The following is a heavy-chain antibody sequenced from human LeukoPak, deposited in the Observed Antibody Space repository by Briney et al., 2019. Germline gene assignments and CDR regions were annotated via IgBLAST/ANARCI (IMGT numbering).Heavy chain of an antibody. CDR3: ARRGSGSYVLDY. CDR2: INPSDGVI. J-gene: IGHJ4*02. V-gene: IGHV1-46*01. D-gene: IGHD3-10*01. Sequence: ASVKVSCRASGYTFTRYYMHWVRQAPGQGLEWMGIINPSDGVIDYAQKFQDRVTMTRDTSTSTVYMELSSLRSEDTAVYYCARRGSGSYVLDYWGQGTLVTVSS. CDR1: GYTFTRYY.